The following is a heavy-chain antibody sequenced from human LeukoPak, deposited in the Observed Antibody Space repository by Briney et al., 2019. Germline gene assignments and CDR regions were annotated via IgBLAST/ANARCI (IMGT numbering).Heavy chain of an antibody. CDR3: ARGAPYYYDSSGYLFDY. Sequence: SETLSLTCTVSGDSINSYYWSWIRQPPGKGLEWIGYIYYSGSTNYNPSLKSRVTISVDTSKNQFSLKLSSVTAADTAVYYCARGAPYYYDSSGYLFDYWGQGTLVTVSS. V-gene: IGHV4-59*01. CDR1: GDSINSYY. J-gene: IGHJ4*02. D-gene: IGHD3-22*01. CDR2: IYYSGST.